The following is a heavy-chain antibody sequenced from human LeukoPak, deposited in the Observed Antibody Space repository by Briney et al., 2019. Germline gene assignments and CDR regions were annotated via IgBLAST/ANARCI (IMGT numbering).Heavy chain of an antibody. J-gene: IGHJ4*02. D-gene: IGHD3-22*01. Sequence: SETLSLTCTVSGGSISSYYWSWIRQPPGKGLEWIGYIYYSGSTNYNPSLKSRVTISVDTSKNQFSLKLSSVTATDTAVYYCARVGYYYDSSGYYYFDYWGQGTLVTVSS. CDR3: ARVGYYYDSSGYYYFDY. V-gene: IGHV4-59*01. CDR1: GGSISSYY. CDR2: IYYSGST.